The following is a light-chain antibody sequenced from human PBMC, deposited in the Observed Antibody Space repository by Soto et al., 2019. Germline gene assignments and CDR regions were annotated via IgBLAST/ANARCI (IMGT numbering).Light chain of an antibody. J-gene: IGLJ1*01. CDR1: SSDVGGYNY. CDR2: EVS. Sequence: QSALTQPASVSGSPGQSITISCTGTSSDVGGYNYVSWYQQYPGKAPKLIIYEVSNRPSGVSNRFSGFKSANMASLTISGLQAEDEADYYCSSHTSSNTLVFGTGTKLTVL. CDR3: SSHTSSNTLV. V-gene: IGLV2-14*01.